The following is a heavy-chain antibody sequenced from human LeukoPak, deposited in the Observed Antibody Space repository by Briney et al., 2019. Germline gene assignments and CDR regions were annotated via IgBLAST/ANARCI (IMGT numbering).Heavy chain of an antibody. Sequence: GGSLRLSCAASGFTFSSYSMNWVRQAPGKGLEWVSYISSSSSTIYYADSVKGRFTISRDNSKNTLYLQMNSLRAEDTAVYYCAKDHRDGYIIFFDYWGQGTLVTVSS. CDR2: ISSSSSTI. J-gene: IGHJ4*02. V-gene: IGHV3-48*01. CDR1: GFTFSSYS. D-gene: IGHD5-24*01. CDR3: AKDHRDGYIIFFDY.